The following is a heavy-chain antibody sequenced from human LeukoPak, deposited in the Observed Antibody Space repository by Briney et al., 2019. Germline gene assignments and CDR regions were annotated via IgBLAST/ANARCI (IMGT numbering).Heavy chain of an antibody. CDR3: ARRVAFDI. V-gene: IGHV4-34*01. J-gene: IGHJ3*02. Sequence: SETLSLTCGVSGGSLTGYYWSWIRQPPGKGLEWIGEINHSGSTKYNPSLESRVSISLDTSKNHFSLRLTSVTATDTAVYYCARRVAFDIWGQGTMVTVSS. CDR2: INHSGST. CDR1: GGSLTGYY.